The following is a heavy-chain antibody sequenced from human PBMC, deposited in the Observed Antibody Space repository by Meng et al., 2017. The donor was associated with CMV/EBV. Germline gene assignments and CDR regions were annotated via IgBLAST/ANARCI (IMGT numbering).Heavy chain of an antibody. J-gene: IGHJ4*02. D-gene: IGHD1-7*01. V-gene: IGHV4-39*01. CDR2: IYYSGST. CDR3: ARQVLISRITGTNY. Sequence: SGGSISSSSSYWGWIRQPPGKGLEWIGSIYYSGSTYYNPSLKSRVTISVDTSKNQFSLKLSSVTAADTAVYYCARQVLISRITGTNYWGQGTLVTVSS. CDR1: GGSISSSSSY.